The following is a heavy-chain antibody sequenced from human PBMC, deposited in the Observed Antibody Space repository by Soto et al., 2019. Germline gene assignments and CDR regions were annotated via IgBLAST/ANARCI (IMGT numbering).Heavy chain of an antibody. Sequence: PGGSLRLSCAASGFTFSSYGMHWVRQAPGKGLEWVAVIWYDGSNKYYADSVKGRFTISRDNSKNTLYLQMNSLRAEDTAVYYCARENYDFWSGYITVMDIWGKGTTVTVSS. CDR2: IWYDGSNK. J-gene: IGHJ6*03. D-gene: IGHD3-3*01. CDR3: ARENYDFWSGYITVMDI. CDR1: GFTFSSYG. V-gene: IGHV3-33*08.